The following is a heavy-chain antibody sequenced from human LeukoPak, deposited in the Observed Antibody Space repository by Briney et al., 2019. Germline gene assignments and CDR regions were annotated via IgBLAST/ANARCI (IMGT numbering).Heavy chain of an antibody. Sequence: PGGSLRLSRAASGFTFRNSDMHWVRQAPGKGPEWVAFIQADGGNKYYADSVKGRFTISRDNSKNTLYLQMNSLRAEDTAVYYCARDLSGVAGHTYGRGIDYWGQGTLVTVSS. CDR3: ARDLSGVAGHTYGRGIDY. J-gene: IGHJ4*02. V-gene: IGHV3-30*02. CDR1: GFTFRNSD. CDR2: IQADGGNK. D-gene: IGHD5-18*01.